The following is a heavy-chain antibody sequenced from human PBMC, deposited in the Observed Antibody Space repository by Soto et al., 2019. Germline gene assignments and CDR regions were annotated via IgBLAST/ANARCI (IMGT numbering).Heavy chain of an antibody. Sequence: GASVKVSCKASGGTFSSYAISWVRQAPGQGLEWMGGIIPIFGTANYAQKFQGRVTITADESTSTAYMELSSLRSEDTAVYYCARSRADNIAARPPYYGMDVWGQGTTVTVSS. CDR2: IIPIFGTA. D-gene: IGHD6-6*01. J-gene: IGHJ6*02. CDR1: GGTFSSYA. V-gene: IGHV1-69*13. CDR3: ARSRADNIAARPPYYGMDV.